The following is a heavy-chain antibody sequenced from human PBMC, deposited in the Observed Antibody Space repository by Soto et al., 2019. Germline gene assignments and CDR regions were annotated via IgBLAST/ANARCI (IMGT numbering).Heavy chain of an antibody. Sequence: SVKVSCNASGGTFSSYAISWVLQAPGQGLEWMGGIIPIFDITNYAQKFQGRVTITADESTSTAYMELSSLGSDDTAVYYCARPDEGGYSSNHHYYYALDVWGQGTTVTVSS. CDR3: ARPDEGGYSSNHHYYYALDV. CDR1: GGTFSSYA. V-gene: IGHV1-69*13. J-gene: IGHJ6*02. D-gene: IGHD3-22*01. CDR2: IIPIFDIT.